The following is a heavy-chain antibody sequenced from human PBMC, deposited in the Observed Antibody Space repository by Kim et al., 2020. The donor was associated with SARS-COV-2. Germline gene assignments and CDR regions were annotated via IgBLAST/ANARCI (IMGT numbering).Heavy chain of an antibody. V-gene: IGHV4-59*01. CDR2: IYYSGST. Sequence: SETLSLTCTVSGGSISSYYWSWIRQPPGKGLEWIGYIYYSGSTNYNPSLKSRVTISVDTSKNQFSLKLSSVTAADTAVYYCAGYYGSGTFYYWGQGTLVT. CDR1: GGSISSYY. J-gene: IGHJ4*02. D-gene: IGHD3-10*01. CDR3: AGYYGSGTFYY.